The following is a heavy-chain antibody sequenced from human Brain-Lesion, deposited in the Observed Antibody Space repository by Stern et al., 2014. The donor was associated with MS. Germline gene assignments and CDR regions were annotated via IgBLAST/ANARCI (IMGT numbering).Heavy chain of an antibody. J-gene: IGHJ4*02. CDR1: GFTFIRYG. V-gene: IGHV3-33*01. CDR3: AREDCGGDCPPNY. D-gene: IGHD2-21*02. Sequence: QVQLVESGGGVVQPGRSLRLSCAASGFTFIRYGIHWVRQAPGTGLEWGKVIWFDGNTKYYADSVKGRFTISRDNSKNTVYLHMDSLRADDTAVYYCAREDCGGDCPPNYWGRGTLVTVSS. CDR2: IWFDGNTK.